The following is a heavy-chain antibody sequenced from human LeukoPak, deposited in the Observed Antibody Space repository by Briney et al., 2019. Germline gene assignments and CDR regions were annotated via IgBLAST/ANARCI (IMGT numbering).Heavy chain of an antibody. CDR3: ARDPYYYDSSGYYKVIHAFDI. CDR2: IYYSGST. J-gene: IGHJ3*02. CDR1: GYSISSGYY. V-gene: IGHV4-38-2*02. D-gene: IGHD3-22*01. Sequence: SETLSLTCTVSGYSISSGYYWGWIRQPPGKGLEWIVSIYYSGSTYYNPSLKSRVTISLDTSKNQFSLKLTSVTAADTAVYYCARDPYYYDSSGYYKVIHAFDIWGQGTMVTVSS.